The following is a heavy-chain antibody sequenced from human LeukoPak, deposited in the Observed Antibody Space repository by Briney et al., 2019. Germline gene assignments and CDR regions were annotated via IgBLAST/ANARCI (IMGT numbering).Heavy chain of an antibody. J-gene: IGHJ2*01. CDR3: ARVSSGSYYGWYFDL. V-gene: IGHV4-30-2*01. D-gene: IGHD1-26*01. CDR1: GGSISSGGYS. Sequence: SETLSLTCAVSGGSISSGGYSWSWIRQPPGKGLEWIGYIYHSGSTYYNPSLKSRVTISVDRSKNQFSLKLSSVTAADTAVYYCARVSSGSYYGWYFDLWGRGTLVTVSS. CDR2: IYHSGST.